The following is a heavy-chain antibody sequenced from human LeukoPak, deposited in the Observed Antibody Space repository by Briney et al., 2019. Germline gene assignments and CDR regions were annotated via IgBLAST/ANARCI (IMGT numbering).Heavy chain of an antibody. CDR2: TYYRSKWYN. J-gene: IGHJ4*02. Sequence: SQTLSLTCAISGDSVSSNSAAWNWIRQSPSRGLEWLGRTYYRSKWYNDYAVSVKSRITINPDTSKNQFSLQLNSVTPEDTAVYYCARDQRVDIVATDQFDYWGQGTLVTVSS. CDR1: GDSVSSNSAA. CDR3: ARDQRVDIVATDQFDY. D-gene: IGHD5-12*01. V-gene: IGHV6-1*01.